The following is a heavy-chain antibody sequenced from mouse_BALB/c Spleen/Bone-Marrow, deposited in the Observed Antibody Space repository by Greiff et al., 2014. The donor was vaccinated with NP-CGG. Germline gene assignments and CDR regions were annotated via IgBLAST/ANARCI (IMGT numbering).Heavy chain of an antibody. Sequence: QVQLKESGAELVKSGTSVKLSCKASGYNFTSYWINWVKLRPGQGLEWIGDIYPGSGSTNYNEKFKSKATLTVDTSSSTAYMQLSSLASEDSALYYCARLSQLGLLAYWGQGTLVTVSA. J-gene: IGHJ3*01. V-gene: IGHV1-55*01. CDR1: GYNFTSYW. D-gene: IGHD3-1*01. CDR3: ARLSQLGLLAY. CDR2: IYPGSGST.